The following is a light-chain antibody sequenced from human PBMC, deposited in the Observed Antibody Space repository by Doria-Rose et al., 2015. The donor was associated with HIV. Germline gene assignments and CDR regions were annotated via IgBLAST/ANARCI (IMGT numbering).Light chain of an antibody. CDR1: QSVSSSY. J-gene: IGKJ1*01. V-gene: IGKV3-20*01. Sequence: EIVLTQSPGTLSSSPGERATLSCRASQSVSSSYLAWYQQKPGQAPRLLIYGASSRATGIPDRFSGSGSGTDFTLTISRLESEDFAVYYCQQYHRSPWTFGQGTKVEIK. CDR3: QQYHRSPWT. CDR2: GAS.